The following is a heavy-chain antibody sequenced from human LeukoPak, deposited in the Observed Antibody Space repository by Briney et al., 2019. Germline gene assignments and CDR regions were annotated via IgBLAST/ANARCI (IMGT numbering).Heavy chain of an antibody. V-gene: IGHV3-64*01. Sequence: GGSLRLSCAASGFTFSSYAMHWVRQAPGKGLEYVSAISSNGGSTFYSNSVKGRFTIFRDNSKDTLYLQMGSLRAEDMAVYYCARVGNRGYSGYDFWGQGTLVTVSS. J-gene: IGHJ4*02. CDR2: ISSNGGST. CDR3: ARVGNRGYSGYDF. D-gene: IGHD5-12*01. CDR1: GFTFSSYA.